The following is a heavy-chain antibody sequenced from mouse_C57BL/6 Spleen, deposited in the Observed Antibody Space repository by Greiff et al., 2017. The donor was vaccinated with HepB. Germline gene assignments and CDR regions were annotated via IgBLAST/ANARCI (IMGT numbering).Heavy chain of an antibody. V-gene: IGHV5-17*01. Sequence: DVHLVESGGGLVKPGGSLKLSCAASGFTFSDYGMHWVRQAPEKGLEWVAYISSGSSTIYYADTVKGRFTISRDNAKNTLFLQMTSLRSEDTAMYYCARGDYYGNSYNFDYWGQGTTLTVSS. CDR2: ISSGSSTI. CDR3: ARGDYYGNSYNFDY. J-gene: IGHJ2*01. CDR1: GFTFSDYG. D-gene: IGHD1-1*01.